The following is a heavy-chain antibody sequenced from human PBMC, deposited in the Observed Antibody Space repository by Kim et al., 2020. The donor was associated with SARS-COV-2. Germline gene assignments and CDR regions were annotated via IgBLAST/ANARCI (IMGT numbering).Heavy chain of an antibody. D-gene: IGHD4-17*01. J-gene: IGHJ5*02. CDR2: IWNDGSNK. CDR3: ARDQFDGDYRWIDP. CDR1: GFTFSSYG. Sequence: GGSLRLSCAASGFTFSSYGMHWVRQAPGKGLEWVAFIWNDGSNKYYIDSVKGRFTISRDNSKNTLYLQMNGLRAEDTAVYHCARDQFDGDYRWIDPWGQGTLVTVSS. V-gene: IGHV3-33*01.